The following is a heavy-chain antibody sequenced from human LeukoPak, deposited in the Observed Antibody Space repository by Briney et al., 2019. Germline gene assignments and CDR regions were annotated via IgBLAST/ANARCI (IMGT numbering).Heavy chain of an antibody. J-gene: IGHJ4*02. D-gene: IGHD3-10*01. CDR2: INPSGGST. Sequence: ASVKVSCKASVYTFTSYYMHWVRQAPGQGLEWMGKINPSGGSTSYAQKFQGRVTMTRDTSTSTVYMELSSLRSEDTAVYYCARGVAVLLWFGELWDWGQGTLVTVSS. CDR1: VYTFTSYY. V-gene: IGHV1-46*01. CDR3: ARGVAVLLWFGELWD.